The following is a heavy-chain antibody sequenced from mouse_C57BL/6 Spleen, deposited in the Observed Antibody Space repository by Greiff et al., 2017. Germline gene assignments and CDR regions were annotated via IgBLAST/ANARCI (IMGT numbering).Heavy chain of an antibody. CDR1: GFTFSSYA. CDR3: TRDDAYYAMDY. V-gene: IGHV5-9-1*02. J-gene: IGHJ4*01. CDR2: ISSGGDYI. Sequence: DVMLVESGEGLVKPGGSLKLSCAASGFTFSSYAMSWVRQTPEKRLEWVAYISSGGDYIYYADTVKGRFTISRDNAMNTLYLQMSSLKSEDTAMYYCTRDDAYYAMDYWGQGTSVTVSS. D-gene: IGHD2-3*01.